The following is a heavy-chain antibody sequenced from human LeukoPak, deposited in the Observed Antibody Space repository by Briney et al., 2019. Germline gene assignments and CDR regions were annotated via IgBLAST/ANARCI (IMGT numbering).Heavy chain of an antibody. Sequence: ASVKASCKASGGTFSSYAISWVRQAPGQGLEWMGGIIPIFGTANYAQKFQGRVTITADESTSTAYMELSSLRSEDTAVYYCARDKDSSGYYPYWGQGTLVTVSS. CDR3: ARDKDSSGYYPY. J-gene: IGHJ4*02. CDR2: IIPIFGTA. CDR1: GGTFSSYA. V-gene: IGHV1-69*13. D-gene: IGHD3-22*01.